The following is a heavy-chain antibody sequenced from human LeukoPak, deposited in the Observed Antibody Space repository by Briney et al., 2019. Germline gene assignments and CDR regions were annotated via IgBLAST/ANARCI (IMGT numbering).Heavy chain of an antibody. J-gene: IGHJ4*02. CDR3: VRDLRTGSYGNYFDH. V-gene: IGHV3-21*04. CDR1: GFTFSNYG. CDR2: TDTSGSYI. Sequence: PGGSLRLSCAASGFTFSNYGMNWVRQAPGKGLEWVSFTDTSGSYIYYGDSVKGRFTISRDNAKNSLYLQMNSLRAEDTALYYCVRDLRTGSYGNYFDHWGQGTLVTVSS. D-gene: IGHD1-26*01.